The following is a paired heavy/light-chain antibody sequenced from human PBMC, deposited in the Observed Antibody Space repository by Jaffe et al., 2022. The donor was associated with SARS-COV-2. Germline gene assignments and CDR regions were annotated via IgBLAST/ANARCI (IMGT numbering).Light chain of an antibody. CDR3: QQYNSFPYT. J-gene: IGKJ2*01. Sequence: DIQMTQSPSTLSASVGDRVTITCRASQSISSWLAWYQQKPGKAPKLLIYKASSLESGVPSRFSGSGSGTEFTLTISSLQPDDFATYYCQQYNSFPYTFGQGTKLEIK. V-gene: IGKV1-5*03. CDR2: KAS. CDR1: QSISSW.
Heavy chain of an antibody. Sequence: QVQLQESGPGLVKPSETLSLTCTVSGGSISSYYWSWIRQPAGKGLEWIGRIYTSGSTNYNPSLKSRVTMSVDTSKNQFSLKLSSVTAADTAVYYCARERAQELPDYYYYYGMDVWGQGTTVTVSS. D-gene: IGHD1-7*01. CDR1: GGSISSYY. V-gene: IGHV4-4*07. CDR2: IYTSGST. J-gene: IGHJ6*02. CDR3: ARERAQELPDYYYYYGMDV.